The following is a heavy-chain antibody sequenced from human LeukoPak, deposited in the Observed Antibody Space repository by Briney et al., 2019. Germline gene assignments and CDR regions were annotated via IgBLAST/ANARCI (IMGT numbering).Heavy chain of an antibody. D-gene: IGHD6-13*01. Sequence: ASVKVSCKASGYTFTSFGISWVRQAPGQGLEWMGWISAYNGNTNYAQKLQGRVTMTTDTSTSTAYMELRSLRSDDTAVYYCARSDSSSWYGPHCVDYWGQGTLVTVSS. CDR1: GYTFTSFG. V-gene: IGHV1-18*01. J-gene: IGHJ4*02. CDR3: ARSDSSSWYGPHCVDY. CDR2: ISAYNGNT.